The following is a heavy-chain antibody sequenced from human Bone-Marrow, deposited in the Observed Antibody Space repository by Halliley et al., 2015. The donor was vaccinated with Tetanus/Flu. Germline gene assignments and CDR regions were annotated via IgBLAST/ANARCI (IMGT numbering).Heavy chain of an antibody. D-gene: IGHD4-17*01. V-gene: IGHV3-53*01. J-gene: IGHJ6*02. CDR3: ARDRWGYGGNSGGDSYYGMDI. CDR2: GSA. Sequence: GSASYAASVKGRFPVSRDNSKNTLYLQMNSLRAEDTAVYYCARDRWGYGGNSGGDSYYGMDIWGQGTTVTVSS.